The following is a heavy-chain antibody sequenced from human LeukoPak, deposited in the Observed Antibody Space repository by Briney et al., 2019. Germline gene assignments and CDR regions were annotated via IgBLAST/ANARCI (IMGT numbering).Heavy chain of an antibody. CDR3: ARRGYSYGYLGYYYYYYMDV. V-gene: IGHV3-30*01. CDR1: GFTFSSYA. Sequence: GGSLRLSCAASGFTFSSYAMHWVRQAPGKGLEWVAVISYDGSNKYYADSVKGRFTISRDNSKNTLYRQMNSLRAEDTAVYYCARRGYSYGYLGYYYYYYMDVWGKGTTVTVSS. J-gene: IGHJ6*03. D-gene: IGHD5-18*01. CDR2: ISYDGSNK.